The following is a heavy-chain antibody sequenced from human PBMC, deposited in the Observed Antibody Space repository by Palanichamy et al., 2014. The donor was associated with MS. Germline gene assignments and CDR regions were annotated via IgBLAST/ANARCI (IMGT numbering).Heavy chain of an antibody. CDR3: VRIGEGMAPRLVPKYFQY. CDR2: INSDGSDT. V-gene: IGHV3-74*01. J-gene: IGHJ1*01. CDR1: GFIFRSYW. D-gene: IGHD6-6*01. Sequence: EVQLVESGGGLVXPGGSLRLSCAASGFIFRSYWMHWVRQAPGKGPMWVSRINSDGSDTIYADSVKGRFTISRDNVKNTLYLQMNSLRVEDTAVYYCVRIGEGMAPRLVPKYFQYWGQGTLVTVSS.